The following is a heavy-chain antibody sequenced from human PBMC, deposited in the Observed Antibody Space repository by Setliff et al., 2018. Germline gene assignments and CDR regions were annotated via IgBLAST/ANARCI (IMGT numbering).Heavy chain of an antibody. J-gene: IGHJ4*02. D-gene: IGHD4-17*01. CDR3: ASDIHNDYDYFDY. CDR1: GFTFSRSA. CDR2: VRSRINNFAT. Sequence: GGSLRLSCAASGFTFSRSAIHWVRQASGKGLEWVGRVRSRINNFATAYDASVKGRFIISRDDSKNTAYLQMNSLKTEDTAVYYCASDIHNDYDYFDYWGQGSQVTVSS. V-gene: IGHV3-73*01.